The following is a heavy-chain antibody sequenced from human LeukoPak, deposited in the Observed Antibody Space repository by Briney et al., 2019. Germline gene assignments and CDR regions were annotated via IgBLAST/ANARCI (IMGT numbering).Heavy chain of an antibody. Sequence: SETLSLTCTVSGGSISSYYWSWIRQPPGKGLEWIGRIYTSGSTNYNPSLKSRVTMSVDTSKNQFSLKLSSVTAADTAVYYCARDEYYYDSSGYYLFDYWGQGTLVTVSS. D-gene: IGHD3-22*01. CDR1: GGSISSYY. J-gene: IGHJ4*02. CDR2: IYTSGST. CDR3: ARDEYYYDSSGYYLFDY. V-gene: IGHV4-4*07.